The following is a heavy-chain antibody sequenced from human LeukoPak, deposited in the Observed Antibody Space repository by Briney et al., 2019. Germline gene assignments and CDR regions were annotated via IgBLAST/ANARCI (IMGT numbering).Heavy chain of an antibody. D-gene: IGHD6-13*01. V-gene: IGHV1-24*01. CDR1: GYTLTELS. Sequence: ASVKVSCKVSGYTLTELSMHWVRQAPGKGLEWMGGFDPEDGETIYAEKFQGRVTMTEDTSTDTAYMELSSLRSEDTAVYYCAARGFKPSIAAAGTVYYYYMDVWGKGTTVTISS. CDR2: FDPEDGET. CDR3: AARGFKPSIAAAGTVYYYYMDV. J-gene: IGHJ6*03.